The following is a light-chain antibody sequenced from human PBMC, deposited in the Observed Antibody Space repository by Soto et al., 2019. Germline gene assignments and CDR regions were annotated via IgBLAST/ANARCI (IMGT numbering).Light chain of an antibody. CDR1: QSILRTSLNKNY. CDR2: WAS. Sequence: DIVMTQSPDSLAVSLGERASINCKSSQSILRTSLNKNYLAWFQQKPGQPPKLLISWASTRESGVPDRFSGSGSGSDFTLTISSLQAEDVAVYYCQQYIFAPITFGRGTRLEIK. CDR3: QQYIFAPIT. V-gene: IGKV4-1*01. J-gene: IGKJ5*01.